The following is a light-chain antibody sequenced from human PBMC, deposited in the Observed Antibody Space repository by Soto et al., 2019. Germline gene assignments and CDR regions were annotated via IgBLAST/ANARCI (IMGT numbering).Light chain of an antibody. CDR2: GAS. Sequence: DIVLTQSPGTLPSSPGERVTLSCRASQSISSSFLAWYQQTPGQAPRLLIYGASTRAAGIPDRFSGSGSGTDFTLTITRLEAEDFAAYHCQYYETSIPTYTLGQGTKVDIK. CDR1: QSISSSF. CDR3: QYYETSIPTYT. J-gene: IGKJ2*01. V-gene: IGKV3-20*01.